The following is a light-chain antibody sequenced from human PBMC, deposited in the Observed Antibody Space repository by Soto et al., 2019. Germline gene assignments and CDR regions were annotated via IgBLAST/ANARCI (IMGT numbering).Light chain of an antibody. Sequence: EIVLTQSPGTLSLSPGERATLSCRASQSVTSSYLAWYQQKPGQAPRLLMYGTSSRATGIPDRFSGSGSGTDFTLTITRLEPEDFVVYYCQHYADSSINFGQGTRLEIK. CDR1: QSVTSSY. CDR3: QHYADSSIN. V-gene: IGKV3-20*01. CDR2: GTS. J-gene: IGKJ5*01.